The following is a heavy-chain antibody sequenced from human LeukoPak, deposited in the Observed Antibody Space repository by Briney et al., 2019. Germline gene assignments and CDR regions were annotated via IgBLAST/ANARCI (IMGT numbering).Heavy chain of an antibody. D-gene: IGHD3-3*01. J-gene: IGHJ3*02. CDR1: GYTFTSYD. Sequence: ASVKVSCKASGYTFTSYDINWVRQATGQGLEWMGWMNPNSGNTGYAQKFQGRVTMTRNTSISTAYMELSSLRSDDTAVYYCASQVSRFDGAFDIWGQGAMVTVSS. CDR2: MNPNSGNT. CDR3: ASQVSRFDGAFDI. V-gene: IGHV1-8*01.